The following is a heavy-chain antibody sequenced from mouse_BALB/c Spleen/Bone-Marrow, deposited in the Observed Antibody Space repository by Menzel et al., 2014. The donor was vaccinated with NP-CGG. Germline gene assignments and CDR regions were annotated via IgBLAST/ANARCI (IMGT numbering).Heavy chain of an antibody. V-gene: IGHV5-6-5*01. CDR2: ISTGGST. CDR3: ARNYYGSFAY. D-gene: IGHD1-1*01. CDR1: GFTFSNYA. J-gene: IGHJ3*01. Sequence: EVHLVESGGDLVKPGGSLKLSCAAPGFTFSNYALSWVRQTPEKRLEWVASISTGGSTYYLDSVKGRFTISRDSARNILYLQMSSLRSEDTAMYYCARNYYGSFAYWGQGTLVTASA.